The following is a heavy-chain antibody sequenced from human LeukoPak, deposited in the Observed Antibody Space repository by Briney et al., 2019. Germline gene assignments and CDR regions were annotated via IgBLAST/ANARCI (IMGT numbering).Heavy chain of an antibody. J-gene: IGHJ4*02. D-gene: IGHD6-19*01. V-gene: IGHV3-48*03. CDR2: ISSSGSTI. CDR3: ARDSGGGWFFDY. Sequence: PGGSLRLSCAASGFTFSSYEMNWVRQAPGKGLEWVSYISSSGSTIYYADSVKGRFTISRDNAKNSLYLQMNSLRAEDTAVYYCARDSGGGWFFDYWGQGTLVTVSS. CDR1: GFTFSSYE.